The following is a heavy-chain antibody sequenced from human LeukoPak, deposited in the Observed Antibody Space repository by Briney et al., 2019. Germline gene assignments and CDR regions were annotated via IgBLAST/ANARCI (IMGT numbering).Heavy chain of an antibody. CDR3: ARALSIAAAGSAEYFQH. D-gene: IGHD6-13*01. CDR1: GYTFTSYG. V-gene: IGHV1-18*01. CDR2: ISAYNGNT. Sequence: ASVKVSCKASGYTFTSYGISWVRQAPGQELEWMGWISAYNGNTNYAQKLQGRVTMTTDTSTSTAYMELRSLRSDDTAVYYCARALSIAAAGSAEYFQHWGQGTLVTVSS. J-gene: IGHJ1*01.